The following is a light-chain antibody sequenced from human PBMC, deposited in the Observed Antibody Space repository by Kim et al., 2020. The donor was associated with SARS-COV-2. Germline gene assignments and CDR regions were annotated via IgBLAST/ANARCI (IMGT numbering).Light chain of an antibody. J-gene: IGLJ1*01. V-gene: IGLV2-14*03. CDR1: SSDVGSYNY. CDR2: DVN. Sequence: GQSITISCTGTSSDVGSYNYVSWYQQHPDKAPKVMIYDVNKRPSGVSNRFSGSKSGNTASLTISGLQAEDEADYYCSSFTSSDTYVFGTGTKVTVL. CDR3: SSFTSSDTYV.